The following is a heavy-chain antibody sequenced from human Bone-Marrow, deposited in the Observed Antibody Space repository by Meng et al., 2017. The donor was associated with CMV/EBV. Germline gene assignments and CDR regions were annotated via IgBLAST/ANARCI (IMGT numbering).Heavy chain of an antibody. CDR3: ARDLRVSQSDFWSGYFHY. J-gene: IGHJ4*02. V-gene: IGHV3-49*04. Sequence: GGSLRLSCTASGFTFGDYAMSWVRQAPGKGLEWVGFIRSKAYGGTTEYAASVKGRFTISRDNSKNTLYLQMNSLRAEDTAVYYCARDLRVSQSDFWSGYFHYWGQGTRVTGSS. CDR2: IRSKAYGGTT. CDR1: GFTFGDYA. D-gene: IGHD3-3*01.